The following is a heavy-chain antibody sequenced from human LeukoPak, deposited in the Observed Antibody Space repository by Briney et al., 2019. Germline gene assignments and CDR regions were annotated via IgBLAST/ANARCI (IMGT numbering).Heavy chain of an antibody. CDR2: INPNSGGT. CDR3: ARGPNQNYGDYEYY. D-gene: IGHD4-17*01. V-gene: IGHV1-2*02. Sequence: ASLKVSCEASGYTFTGYYMHWVRQAPGQGLEWMGWINPNSGGTNYAQKFQGRVTMTRDTSISTDYMELSRLRSDDTAVYYCARGPNQNYGDYEYYWGQGTLVTVSS. CDR1: GYTFTGYY. J-gene: IGHJ4*02.